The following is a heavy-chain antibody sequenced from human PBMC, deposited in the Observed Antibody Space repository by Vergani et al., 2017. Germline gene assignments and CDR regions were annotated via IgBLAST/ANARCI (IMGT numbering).Heavy chain of an antibody. CDR3: ASGSSGFFTLTSPNWFDP. V-gene: IGHV3-33*03. Sequence: QVQLVESGGGVVQPGGSLRLSCAASGFTFRTHGMHWVRQAPGKGLEWVAVIWDDGSKKNYADSVKGRFIVSRDNAKKSLYLQMNSLRVEDTAVYYCASGSSGFFTLTSPNWFDPWGQGTLVTVS. CDR2: IWDDGSKK. J-gene: IGHJ5*02. CDR1: GFTFRTHG. D-gene: IGHD3-3*01.